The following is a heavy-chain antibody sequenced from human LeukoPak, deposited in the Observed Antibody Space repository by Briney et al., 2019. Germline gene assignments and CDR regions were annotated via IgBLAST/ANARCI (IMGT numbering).Heavy chain of an antibody. Sequence: SETLSLTCTVSGGSISSSSYYWGWIRQPPGKGLEWIGSIYYSGSTYYNSSLKSRITISVDTSKNQFSLKLTSVTAADTAVYYCAREGTSGTHLNWFDPWGQGTLVTVSS. CDR3: AREGTSGTHLNWFDP. D-gene: IGHD1-1*01. CDR1: GGSISSSSYY. J-gene: IGHJ5*02. CDR2: IYYSGST. V-gene: IGHV4-39*02.